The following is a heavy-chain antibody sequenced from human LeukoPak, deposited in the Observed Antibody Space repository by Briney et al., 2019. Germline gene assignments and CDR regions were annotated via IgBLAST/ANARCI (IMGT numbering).Heavy chain of an antibody. CDR2: ISGSSYYI. V-gene: IGHV3-21*01. D-gene: IGHD2-21*02. J-gene: IGHJ6*02. Sequence: GGSLRLSCAASGFTFNTYAMSWVRQAPGKGLEWVSSISGSSYYIYYADSVKGRFTISRDNAKNTLYLQMNSLRAEDTAVYYCARGSVVTAIHQYGMDVWGQGTTVTVSS. CDR1: GFTFNTYA. CDR3: ARGSVVTAIHQYGMDV.